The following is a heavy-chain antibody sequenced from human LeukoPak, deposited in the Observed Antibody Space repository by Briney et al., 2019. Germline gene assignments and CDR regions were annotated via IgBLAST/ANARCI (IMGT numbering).Heavy chain of an antibody. CDR2: ISSSSSYI. J-gene: IGHJ4*02. D-gene: IGHD3-22*01. CDR3: ARGVSYYDSSGYKPS. CDR1: GFTFNSYS. V-gene: IGHV3-21*01. Sequence: GGSLRLSCAACGFTFNSYSMNWVRQAPGKGLEWVSSISSSSSYIYYADSVKGRFTISRDNAKNSLYLQMNSLRAEDTAVYYCARGVSYYDSSGYKPSWGQGTLVTVSS.